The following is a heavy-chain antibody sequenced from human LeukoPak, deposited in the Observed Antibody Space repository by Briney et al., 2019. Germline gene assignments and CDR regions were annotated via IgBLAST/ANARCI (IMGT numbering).Heavy chain of an antibody. D-gene: IGHD2-15*01. CDR2: IIPIFGTA. Sequence: SVKVSCKASGGTFSSYAISWVRQAPGQGLEWMGGIIPIFGTANYAQKFQGRVTITADESTSTAYMELSSLRSEDTAVYYCARRSEVVAATSYYGMDVWGQGTTVTVSS. CDR3: ARRSEVVAATSYYGMDV. V-gene: IGHV1-69*13. J-gene: IGHJ6*02. CDR1: GGTFSSYA.